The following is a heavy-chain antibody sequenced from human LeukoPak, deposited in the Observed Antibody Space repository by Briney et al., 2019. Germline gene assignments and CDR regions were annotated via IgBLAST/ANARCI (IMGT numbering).Heavy chain of an antibody. Sequence: GGSLRLSCSASGFTFSRSAMSWVRQAAGKGLEWVSGISGNGGDTYYTDSVKGRFTISRDNSKTTVYLQMNSLRTEDTATYYCAKEGRLTVAAVVVENYFDYWGQGTPVTVSA. CDR2: ISGNGGDT. J-gene: IGHJ4*02. CDR3: AKEGRLTVAAVVVENYFDY. D-gene: IGHD3-22*01. CDR1: GFTFSRSA. V-gene: IGHV3-23*01.